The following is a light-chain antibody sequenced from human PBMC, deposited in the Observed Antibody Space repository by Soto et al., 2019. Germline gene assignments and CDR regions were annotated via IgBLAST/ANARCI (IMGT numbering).Light chain of an antibody. CDR1: QSMGSY. V-gene: IGKV1-39*01. CDR2: AAS. CDR3: QQSYSMPRT. J-gene: IGKJ4*01. Sequence: DLQMTQSPSSLSASVGDRVTITWRASQSMGSYLNWYQQKPGKAPKLLIYAASSLQSGVPSRFSGSGSGTDFTVTISSLQPEDFATYYCQQSYSMPRTFGGGTKVEIK.